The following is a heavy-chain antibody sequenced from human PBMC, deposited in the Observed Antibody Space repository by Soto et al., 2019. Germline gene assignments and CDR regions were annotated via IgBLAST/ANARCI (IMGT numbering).Heavy chain of an antibody. Sequence: SETLSLTCIVSGGTIISYYWSWIRQPPGKGLEWIGYIYSRGTTSYNPSLKSRATILVDTSKNQFSLRLTSVTATDTAVYYCAAGRISRGLDVWGQGTTVTVSS. CDR2: IYSRGTT. V-gene: IGHV4-59*03. CDR3: AAGRISRGLDV. CDR1: GGTIISYY. J-gene: IGHJ6*02.